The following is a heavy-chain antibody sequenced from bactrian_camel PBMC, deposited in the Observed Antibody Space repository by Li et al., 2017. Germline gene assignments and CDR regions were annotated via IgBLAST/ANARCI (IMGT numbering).Heavy chain of an antibody. J-gene: IGHJ4*01. Sequence: VQLVESGGGLVQPGGSLRLSCAASGFTFSVYDMSWVRQAPGKEENVVSVRLDGTTIYADSVKGRFTISQDRTKNKLYLQMNDLKDEDTGMYYCAALNSSSGGRFAWCSDFRGPGTQVTVS. CDR3: AALNSSSGGRFAWCSDF. V-gene: IGHV3S10*01. CDR2: VRLDGTT. CDR1: GFTFSVYD. D-gene: IGHD1*01.